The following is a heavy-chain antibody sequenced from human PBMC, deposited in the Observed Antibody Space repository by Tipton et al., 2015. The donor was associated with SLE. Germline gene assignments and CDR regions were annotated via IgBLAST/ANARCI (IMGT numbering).Heavy chain of an antibody. CDR1: ADSISRSTYY. CDR3: ARDSPTVAGTFDS. V-gene: IGHV4-39*01. CDR2: IYYSGAT. J-gene: IGHJ4*02. D-gene: IGHD6-19*01. Sequence: GLVKPSETLSLTCTVSADSISRSTYYWGWIRQPPGKGLEWIGSIYYSGATYYSPSLKSRVTVSVDTSKNQFSLKMTSVTAADAAVYYCARDSPTVAGTFDSWGQGTLVIVSA.